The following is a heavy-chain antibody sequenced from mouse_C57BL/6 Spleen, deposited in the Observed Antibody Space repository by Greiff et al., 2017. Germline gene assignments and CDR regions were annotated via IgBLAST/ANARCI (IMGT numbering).Heavy chain of an antibody. V-gene: IGHV1-63*01. CDR3: ARSWGNYGYYVLAY. D-gene: IGHD2-3*01. J-gene: IGHJ3*01. CDR1: GYTFTNYW. Sequence: VQLQQSGAELVRPGTSVKMSCKASGYTFTNYWIGWAKQRPGHGLEWIGDIYPGGGYTNYNEKFKGKATLTADKSSSTAYMQFSSLTSEDSSIYCCARSWGNYGYYVLAYWGQGTLVTVSA. CDR2: IYPGGGYT.